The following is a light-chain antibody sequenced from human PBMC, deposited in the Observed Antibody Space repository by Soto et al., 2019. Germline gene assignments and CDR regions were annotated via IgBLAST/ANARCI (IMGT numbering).Light chain of an antibody. J-gene: IGKJ2*01. CDR3: QQCYTVPYT. CDR2: DAS. V-gene: IGKV1-33*01. Sequence: DIQMTQSQSSLSASVGDRVTITCQASQDITKSLNWYQQQPGTAPKLLIYDASNLQSGVPSRFSGGGSGTAFTLTITSLQPDDLATYFCQQCYTVPYTFGQGTKVEIK. CDR1: QDITKS.